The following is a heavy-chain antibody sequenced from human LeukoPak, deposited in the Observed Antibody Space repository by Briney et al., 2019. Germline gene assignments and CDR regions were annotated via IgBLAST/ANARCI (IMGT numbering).Heavy chain of an antibody. CDR1: GYTFTSYD. CDR3: ARAKVGATAYYFDY. CDR2: MNPNSGNT. D-gene: IGHD1-26*01. Sequence: ASVKVSCKASGYTFTSYDINWVRQATGQGLEWMGWMNPNSGNTGYAQKFQGRVTVTRNTSISTAYMELSSLRSEDTAVYYCARAKVGATAYYFDYWGQGTLVTVSS. V-gene: IGHV1-8*01. J-gene: IGHJ4*02.